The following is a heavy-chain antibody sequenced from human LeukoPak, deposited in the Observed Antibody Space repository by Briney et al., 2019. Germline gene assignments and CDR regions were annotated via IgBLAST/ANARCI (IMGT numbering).Heavy chain of an antibody. Sequence: ASVKVSCKASGYTFTSYYIHWVRQAPGQGLEWMGWVNPNSGGTNYAQNFQGRVTMTRDTSISTAYMELSRTTSDDTAVYYCARGWRMSYFDYWGQGTLVTVSS. D-gene: IGHD5-24*01. J-gene: IGHJ4*02. CDR1: GYTFTSYY. CDR2: VNPNSGGT. V-gene: IGHV1-2*02. CDR3: ARGWRMSYFDY.